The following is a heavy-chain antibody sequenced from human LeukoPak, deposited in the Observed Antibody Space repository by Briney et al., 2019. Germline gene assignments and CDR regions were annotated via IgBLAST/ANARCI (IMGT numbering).Heavy chain of an antibody. D-gene: IGHD6-13*01. J-gene: IGHJ3*02. Sequence: SETLSLTCTVSGDSISSGPYYWGWIRQPPGKGLEWIGNIYYGENTYYNPSLKSRVTISVDKSKNQFSLKLSSVTAADTAVYYCARPSIAAAGTDAFDIWGQGTMVTVSS. CDR2: IYYGENT. CDR3: ARPSIAAAGTDAFDI. V-gene: IGHV4-39*07. CDR1: GDSISSGPYY.